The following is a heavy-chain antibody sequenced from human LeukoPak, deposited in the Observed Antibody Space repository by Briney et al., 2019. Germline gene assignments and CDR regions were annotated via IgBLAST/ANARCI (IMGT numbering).Heavy chain of an antibody. J-gene: IGHJ4*02. Sequence: PSETLSLTCAVYGGSFSGYYWSWIRQPPGKWLEWIGEINHSGSTNYDPSLKSRVTISVDTSKNQFSLKLSSVTAADTAVYYCARDQYWSSSGPFDYWGQGTLVTVSS. CDR2: INHSGST. V-gene: IGHV4-34*01. CDR3: ARDQYWSSSGPFDY. D-gene: IGHD3-22*01. CDR1: GGSFSGYY.